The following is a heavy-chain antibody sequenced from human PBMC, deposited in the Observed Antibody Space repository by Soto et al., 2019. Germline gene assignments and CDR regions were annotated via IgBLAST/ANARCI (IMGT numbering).Heavy chain of an antibody. Sequence: QVQLVQSGAEVKKPGSSVKVSCKASGGTFSSYAISWVRQPPGQGLEWMGGIIPIFGTANYAQKVQGRVTDTADESTSTAYMELSSLSSEDTDVYDCARGVYSSSALDYWGQGTLVTVSS. CDR2: IIPIFGTA. CDR1: GGTFSSYA. CDR3: ARGVYSSSALDY. V-gene: IGHV1-69*01. J-gene: IGHJ4*02. D-gene: IGHD6-13*01.